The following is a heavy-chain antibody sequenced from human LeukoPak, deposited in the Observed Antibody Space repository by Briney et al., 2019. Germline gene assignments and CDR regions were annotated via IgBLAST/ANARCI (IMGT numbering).Heavy chain of an antibody. Sequence: GGSLRLSCAASGFTLDDYAMHWVRQAPGKGLEWVSGISWNSGSIGYADSVKGRFTISRDNAKNSLYLQMNSLRAEDTALYYCAKDSFPEYSSSWVDYWGQGTLVTVSS. J-gene: IGHJ4*02. D-gene: IGHD6-13*01. CDR1: GFTLDDYA. V-gene: IGHV3-9*01. CDR3: AKDSFPEYSSSWVDY. CDR2: ISWNSGSI.